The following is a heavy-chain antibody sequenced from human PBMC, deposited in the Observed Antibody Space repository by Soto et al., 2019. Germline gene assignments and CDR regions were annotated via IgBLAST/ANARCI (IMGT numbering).Heavy chain of an antibody. J-gene: IGHJ6*02. V-gene: IGHV3-30-3*01. D-gene: IGHD5-12*01. CDR3: ARGASGDIVATIVGGMDV. CDR1: GFTFSSYA. Sequence: GSLRLSCAASGFTFSSYAMHWVRQAPGKGLEWVAVISYDGSNKYYADSVKGRFTISRDNSKNTLYLQMNSLRAEDTAVYYCARGASGDIVATIVGGMDVWGQGTTVTVSS. CDR2: ISYDGSNK.